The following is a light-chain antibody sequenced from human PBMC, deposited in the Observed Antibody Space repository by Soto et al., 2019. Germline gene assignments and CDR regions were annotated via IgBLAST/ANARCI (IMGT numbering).Light chain of an antibody. CDR2: EVS. V-gene: IGLV2-8*01. J-gene: IGLJ2*01. Sequence: QSALTQPPSASGSPGQSVTISCTGTSSDVGGYNYVSWYQHHPGKAPKLMIYEVSKRPSGVPDRFSGSKSGNTASLTVSGHQAEDEADYYCNSYAGSNNVVFGGGTKLTVL. CDR3: NSYAGSNNVV. CDR1: SSDVGGYNY.